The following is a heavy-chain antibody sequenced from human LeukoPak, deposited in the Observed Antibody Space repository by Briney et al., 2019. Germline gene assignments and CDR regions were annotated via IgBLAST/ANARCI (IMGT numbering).Heavy chain of an antibody. CDR1: GGSFSGYY. Sequence: SETLSLTCAVYGGSFSGYYWSWIRQPPGKGLEWIGEINHSGSTNYNPSLKSRVTISVGTSKNQFSLKLSSVTAADTAVYYCARGRSGAGTSSWGQGTLVTVSS. D-gene: IGHD6-19*01. CDR3: ARGRSGAGTSS. V-gene: IGHV4-34*01. CDR2: INHSGST. J-gene: IGHJ4*02.